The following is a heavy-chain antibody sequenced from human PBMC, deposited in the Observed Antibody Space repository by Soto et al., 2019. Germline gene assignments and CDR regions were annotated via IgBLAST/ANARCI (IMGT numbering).Heavy chain of an antibody. V-gene: IGHV2-5*02. Sequence: QITLKESGPPLVKPTQTLTLTCTFSGFSLSTSGVGVGWIRQPPGKALEWLALIYWDDDKRYSPSLKSRLTLTKDTSKNQVVLTMTNMDPVDTATYYGAHRSACSCPGPPFDYWGQGTLVTVSS. CDR1: GFSLSTSGVG. J-gene: IGHJ4*02. CDR3: AHRSACSCPGPPFDY. D-gene: IGHD2-2*01. CDR2: IYWDDDK.